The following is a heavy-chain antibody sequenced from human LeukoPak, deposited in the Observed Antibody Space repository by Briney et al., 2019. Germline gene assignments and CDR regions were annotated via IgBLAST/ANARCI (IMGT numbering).Heavy chain of an antibody. CDR1: GGSFSGYY. CDR2: INHSGST. J-gene: IGHJ4*02. CDR3: ARGGLMITFGGVIVD. V-gene: IGHV4-34*01. D-gene: IGHD3-16*02. Sequence: SETLSLTCAVYGGSFSGYYWSWIRQPPGKGLEWIGEINHSGSTNYNPSLKSRVTISVDTSKSQFSLKLSSVTAADTAVYYCARGGLMITFGGVIVDWGQGTLVTVSS.